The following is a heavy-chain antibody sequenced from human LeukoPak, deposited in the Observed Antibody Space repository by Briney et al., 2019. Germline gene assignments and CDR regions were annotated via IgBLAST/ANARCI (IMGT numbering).Heavy chain of an antibody. CDR2: INHWGTT. J-gene: IGHJ5*02. CDR1: GGSLSGYY. Sequence: SETLSLTCAVYGGSLSGYYWSWIRQPPGKGLEWIGEINHWGTTKYSPFLMSRVAIPLDTSNNQFSLRMNSVTAADTAVYYCARLSVSMFGVVRNWFDPWGQGTLVTVSS. V-gene: IGHV4-34*01. CDR3: ARLSVSMFGVVRNWFDP. D-gene: IGHD3-3*01.